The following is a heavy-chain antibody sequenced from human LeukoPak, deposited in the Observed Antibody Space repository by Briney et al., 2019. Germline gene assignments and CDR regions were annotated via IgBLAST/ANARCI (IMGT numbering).Heavy chain of an antibody. V-gene: IGHV1-69*04. CDR2: IIPILGIA. CDR1: GGTFSSYA. CDR3: ARAVATTTDYYGMDV. Sequence: SVKVSCKASGGTFSSYAISWVRQAPGQGLEWMGGIIPILGIANYAQKFQGRVTITADKSTSTAYMELSSLRSEDTAVYYCARAVATTTDYYGMDVWGQGTTVTVSS. D-gene: IGHD5-12*01. J-gene: IGHJ6*02.